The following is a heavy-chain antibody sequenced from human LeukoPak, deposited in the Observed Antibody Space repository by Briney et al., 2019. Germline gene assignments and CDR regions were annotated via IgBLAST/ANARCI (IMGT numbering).Heavy chain of an antibody. V-gene: IGHV3-30-3*01. CDR3: ARDLLSSGPPSIKLLRYFDWSLAGWFDP. CDR1: GFTFSSYA. J-gene: IGHJ5*02. Sequence: PGRSLRLSCAASGFTFSSYAMHWVRQAPGKGLEWVAVISYDGSNKYYADSVKGRFTISRDNSKNTLYLQMNSLRAEDTAVYYCARDLLSSGPPSIKLLRYFDWSLAGWFDPWGQGTLVTVSS. CDR2: ISYDGSNK. D-gene: IGHD3-9*01.